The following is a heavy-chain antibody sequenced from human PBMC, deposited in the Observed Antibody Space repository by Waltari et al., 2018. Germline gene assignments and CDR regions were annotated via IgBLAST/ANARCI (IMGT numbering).Heavy chain of an antibody. V-gene: IGHV3-53*01. CDR3: ARHVSGPTRSAFDV. CDR2: IPLGTNA. D-gene: IGHD6-19*01. Sequence: EVQLVESGGGLIQPGGSLRLSCVGSGFTVNSNYMSWVRQVPGKGLEWVSNIPLGTNANYAESVRGRFTISIDNSKDTLYLQINSLRVEDTAVYFCARHVSGPTRSAFDVWGQGTMVTVSP. CDR1: GFTVNSNY. J-gene: IGHJ3*01.